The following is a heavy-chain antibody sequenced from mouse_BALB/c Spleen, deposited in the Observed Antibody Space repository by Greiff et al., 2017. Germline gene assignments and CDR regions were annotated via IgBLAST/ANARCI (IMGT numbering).Heavy chain of an antibody. Sequence: EVQLQQSGAELVKPGASVKLSCTASGFNIKDTYMHWVKQRPEQGLEWIGRIDPANGNTKYDPKFQGKATITADTSSNTAYLQLSSLTSEDTAVYYCARGGWLYYYAMDYWGQGTSVTVSS. CDR3: ARGGWLYYYAMDY. V-gene: IGHV14-3*02. CDR1: GFNIKDTY. CDR2: IDPANGNT. J-gene: IGHJ4*01. D-gene: IGHD2-3*01.